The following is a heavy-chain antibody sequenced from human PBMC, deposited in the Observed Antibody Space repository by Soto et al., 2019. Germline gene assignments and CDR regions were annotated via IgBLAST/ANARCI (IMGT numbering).Heavy chain of an antibody. D-gene: IGHD6-13*01. V-gene: IGHV3-66*01. CDR3: ARAGISQAAAGSVDCCPIDS. Sequence: EVQLVESGGGLVQPGGSLRLSCAASGFTVSSNYMSWVRQAPGKGLEWVSIIYSGGTTYYADSVKGRFTISRDNSKNTLYLQMKSLRADDTAVYYCARAGISQAAAGSVDCCPIDSWGQGTLVTVSS. CDR1: GFTVSSNY. CDR2: IYSGGTT. J-gene: IGHJ4*02.